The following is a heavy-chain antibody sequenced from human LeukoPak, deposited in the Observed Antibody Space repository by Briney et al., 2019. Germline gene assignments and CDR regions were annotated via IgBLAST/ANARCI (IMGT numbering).Heavy chain of an antibody. V-gene: IGHV3-23*01. CDR3: ALAPLGYSGSYYFDY. J-gene: IGHJ4*02. Sequence: PGGSLRLSCAASGFTFSSYAMSWVRQAPGKGLEWVSAISGSGGSTYYADSVKGRFTISRGNSKNTLYLQMNSLRAEDTAVYYCALAPLGYSGSYYFDYWGQGTLVTVSS. CDR1: GFTFSSYA. D-gene: IGHD1-26*01. CDR2: ISGSGGST.